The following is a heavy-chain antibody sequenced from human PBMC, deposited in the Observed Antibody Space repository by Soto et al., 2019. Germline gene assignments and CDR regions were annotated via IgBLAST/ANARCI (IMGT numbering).Heavy chain of an antibody. V-gene: IGHV4-61*01. D-gene: IGHD1-26*01. CDR3: ARVHSGSLYDAFDI. Sequence: QVQLQESGPGLVKPSETLSLTCTVSGGSVSSGSYYWSWIRQPPGKGLEWIGYIYYSGSTNYNPSRKSRVTISVDTSKNQFSLKLSSVTAADTAVYYGARVHSGSLYDAFDIWGQGTMVTVSS. CDR2: IYYSGST. J-gene: IGHJ3*02. CDR1: GGSVSSGSYY.